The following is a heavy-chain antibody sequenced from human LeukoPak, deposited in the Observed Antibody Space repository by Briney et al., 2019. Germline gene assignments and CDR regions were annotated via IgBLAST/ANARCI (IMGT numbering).Heavy chain of an antibody. CDR3: ARGVTMIVVVIHDWYFDL. D-gene: IGHD3-22*01. J-gene: IGHJ2*01. V-gene: IGHV4-39*01. Sequence: PSETLSLTCAVYGGSFSSYYWGWIRQPPGKGLEWIGSIYYTRSTYYNPSLKSRVTISVDTSKNQSSLKLTSVTAADTAVYYCARGVTMIVVVIHDWYFDLWGRGTLVTVSS. CDR2: IYYTRST. CDR1: GGSFSSYY.